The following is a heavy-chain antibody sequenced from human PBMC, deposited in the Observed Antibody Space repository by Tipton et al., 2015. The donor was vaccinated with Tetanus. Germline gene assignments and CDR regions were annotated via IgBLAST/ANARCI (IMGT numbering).Heavy chain of an antibody. J-gene: IGHJ6*02. D-gene: IGHD7-27*01. V-gene: IGHV3-73*01. CDR1: GFSFSDSV. CDR3: SRPWGKSLDAMAV. Sequence: SLRLSCAATGFSFSDSVMHWVRQASGKGLEWIARIRSKADNYAPTYAASVQGRFTISRDDSQSMTYLQMNNLETEDTAVYYCSRPWGKSLDAMAVWGRGTTITVSS. CDR2: IRSKADNYAP.